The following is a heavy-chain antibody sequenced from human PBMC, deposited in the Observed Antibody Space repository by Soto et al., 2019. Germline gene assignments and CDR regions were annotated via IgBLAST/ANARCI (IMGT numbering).Heavy chain of an antibody. J-gene: IGHJ6*02. CDR3: AKDLEGYCSSTSCYTYFGLDV. CDR1: GFTFSSYV. D-gene: IGHD2-2*01. Sequence: QVQLVASGGGVVQPGRSLRLSCAASGFTFSSYVMHWVRQAPGKGLEWVAVISYDGSNKYYADSVKGRFTISRDNSKHTQFLQMNSLRPEDTAVYYCAKDLEGYCSSTSCYTYFGLDVWGQGTTVTVSS. V-gene: IGHV3-30*18. CDR2: ISYDGSNK.